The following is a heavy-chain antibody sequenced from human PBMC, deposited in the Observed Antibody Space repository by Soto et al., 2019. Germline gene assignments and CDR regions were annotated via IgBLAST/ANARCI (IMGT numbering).Heavy chain of an antibody. CDR1: GFSLSTSGVG. J-gene: IGHJ5*02. D-gene: IGHD6-13*01. V-gene: IGHV2-5*02. CDR3: AHSLTVIAAAGNWFDP. CDR2: IYWDDDK. Sequence: SGPTLVNPTQTLTLTCTFSGFSLSTSGVGVGWIRQPPGKALEWLALIYWDDDKRYSPSLKSRLTITKDTSKNQVVLTMTNMEPVDTATYYCAHSLTVIAAAGNWFDPWGQGTLVTVSS.